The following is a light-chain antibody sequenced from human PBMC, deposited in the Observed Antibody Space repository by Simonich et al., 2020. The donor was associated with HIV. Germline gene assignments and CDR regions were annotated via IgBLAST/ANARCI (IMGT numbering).Light chain of an antibody. J-gene: IGLJ3*02. CDR2: EDY. CDR1: SGSIASSF. Sequence: NFMLTQPHSASESPGKTVTISCNRSSGSIASSFVQWYQQRPASSPTTVIYEDYQRPSGVPDRFSGSIDSSSNSASLPISGLKTEDEADYYCQSYDYTNWVFGGGTKLTVL. V-gene: IGLV6-57*01. CDR3: QSYDYTNWV.